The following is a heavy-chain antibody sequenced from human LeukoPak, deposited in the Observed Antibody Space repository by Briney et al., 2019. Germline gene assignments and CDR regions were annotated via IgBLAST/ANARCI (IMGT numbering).Heavy chain of an antibody. CDR2: INPSSGGT. D-gene: IGHD6-19*01. V-gene: IGHV1-2*02. Sequence: ASVKVSCKPSGYTFTGYYMHWMRQAPGQGLEWMGWINPSSGGTNYPQKFQGRVTMTRDTSISTASMELSRLKYEDTAVYYCARDSCGGGGCHFWYFDLWGRGTLVTVSS. CDR3: ARDSCGGGGCHFWYFDL. CDR1: GYTFTGYY. J-gene: IGHJ2*01.